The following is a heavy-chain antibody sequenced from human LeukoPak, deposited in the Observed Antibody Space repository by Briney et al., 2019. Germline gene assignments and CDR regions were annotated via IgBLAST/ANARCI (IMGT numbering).Heavy chain of an antibody. V-gene: IGHV3-30-3*01. CDR2: ISYDGSNK. Sequence: GRSLRLSCAASGFTFSSYAMHWVRQAPGKGLEWVAVISYDGSNKYYADSVKGRFTISRDNSKNTLYLQMNSLRAEDTAVYYCARSPSAELRFLEWLLSYFDYWGQGTLVTVSS. CDR1: GFTFSSYA. J-gene: IGHJ4*02. D-gene: IGHD3-3*01. CDR3: ARSPSAELRFLEWLLSYFDY.